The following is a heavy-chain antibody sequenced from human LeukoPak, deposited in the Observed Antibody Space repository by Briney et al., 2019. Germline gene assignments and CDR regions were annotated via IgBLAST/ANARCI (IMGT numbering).Heavy chain of an antibody. D-gene: IGHD3-22*01. CDR1: GFTFSSYS. Sequence: GGSLRLSCAASGFTFSSYSMNWVRQAPGKGLEWISSISSSSSYIYYADSVKGRFTISRDNAKNSLYLQMNSLRTEDTAVYYCARVSITMIVAVPWYFDLWGRGTLVTVSS. CDR3: ARVSITMIVAVPWYFDL. V-gene: IGHV3-21*01. J-gene: IGHJ2*01. CDR2: ISSSSSYI.